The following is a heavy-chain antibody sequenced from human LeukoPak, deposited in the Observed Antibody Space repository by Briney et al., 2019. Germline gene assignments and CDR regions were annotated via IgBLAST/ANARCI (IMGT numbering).Heavy chain of an antibody. CDR3: AREKLRDGAFDI. CDR1: GFTFSSYS. D-gene: IGHD5-24*01. CDR2: ISSSSSYI. J-gene: IGHJ3*02. V-gene: IGHV3-21*01. Sequence: KPGGSLRLSCAASGFTFSSYSMNWVRQAPGKGLEWVSSISSSSSYIYYADSVKGRFTIPRDNAKNSLYLQMNSLRAEDTAVYYCAREKLRDGAFDIWGQGTMVTVSS.